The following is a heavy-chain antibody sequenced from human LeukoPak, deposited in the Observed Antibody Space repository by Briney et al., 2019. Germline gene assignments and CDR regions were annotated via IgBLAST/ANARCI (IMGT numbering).Heavy chain of an antibody. CDR3: AKDHEGVVVTAITFDY. CDR1: GFTFSSYA. CDR2: ISGSGGST. D-gene: IGHD2-21*02. J-gene: IGHJ4*02. Sequence: PGGSLRLSCAASGFTFSSYAMSWVRQAPGKGLEWVSAISGSGGSTYYADSVKGRFTISRDNSKNTLYLQMNSLRAEDTAVYYCAKDHEGVVVTAITFDYWGQGALVTVSS. V-gene: IGHV3-23*01.